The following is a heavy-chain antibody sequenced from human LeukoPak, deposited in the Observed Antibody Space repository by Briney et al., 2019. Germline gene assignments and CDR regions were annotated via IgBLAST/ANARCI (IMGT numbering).Heavy chain of an antibody. J-gene: IGHJ3*02. Sequence: ASVKVSCKASGYTFTSYYMHWVRQAPGQGLEWMGIINPSGGSTSYAQKFQGRVTMTEDTSTDTAYMELSSLRSEDTAVYYCATAVGQDRVLNDAFDIWGQGTMVTVSS. CDR1: GYTFTSYY. V-gene: IGHV1-46*01. D-gene: IGHD2-8*01. CDR3: ATAVGQDRVLNDAFDI. CDR2: INPSGGST.